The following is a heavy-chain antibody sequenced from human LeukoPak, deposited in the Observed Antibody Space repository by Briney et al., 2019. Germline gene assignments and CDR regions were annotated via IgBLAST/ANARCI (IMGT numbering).Heavy chain of an antibody. CDR1: GYTFTGYY. V-gene: IGHV1-2*02. CDR2: INPNSGGT. Sequence: ASVKVSCKASGYTFTGYYMHWVRQAPGQGLEWMGWINPNSGGTNYAQKFQGRVTMTRDTSISTAYMELSRLRSDDTAVYYCARDQGTDIVVVPAAPYYYYYYYMDVWGKGTTVTISS. J-gene: IGHJ6*03. CDR3: ARDQGTDIVVVPAAPYYYYYYYMDV. D-gene: IGHD2-2*01.